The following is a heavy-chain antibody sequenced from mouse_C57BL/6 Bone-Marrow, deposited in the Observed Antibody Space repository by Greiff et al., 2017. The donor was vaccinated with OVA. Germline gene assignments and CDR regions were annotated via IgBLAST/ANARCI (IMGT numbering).Heavy chain of an antibody. V-gene: IGHV1-54*01. Sequence: VKLMESGAELVRPGTSVKVSCKASGYAFTNYLIEWVKQRPGQGLEWIGVINPGSGGTNYNEKFKGKATLTADKSSSTAYMQLSSLTSEDSAVYFCARGRGLRPWFAYWGQGTLVTVSA. J-gene: IGHJ3*01. CDR3: ARGRGLRPWFAY. CDR2: INPGSGGT. D-gene: IGHD2-4*01. CDR1: GYAFTNYL.